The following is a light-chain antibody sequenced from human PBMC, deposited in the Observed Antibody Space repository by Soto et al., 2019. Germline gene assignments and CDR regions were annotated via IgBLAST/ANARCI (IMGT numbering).Light chain of an antibody. J-gene: IGKJ3*01. Sequence: EVLMTQSPATLSVSPGERATLSCRASQNIRTDLAWYQQKPGQAPRLLIYGAPTRATGIPTRFSGSGAGTDFTLTISSLQSEDFAVYYCQQYANWPPDTFGPGTKVDFK. CDR3: QQYANWPPDT. V-gene: IGKV3-15*01. CDR1: QNIRTD. CDR2: GAP.